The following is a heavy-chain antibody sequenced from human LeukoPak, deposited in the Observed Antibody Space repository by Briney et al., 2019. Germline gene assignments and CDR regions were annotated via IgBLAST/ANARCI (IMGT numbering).Heavy chain of an antibody. V-gene: IGHV4-59*12. CDR2: IYYSGST. CDR3: ARATSYYYDSSGYYRN. CDR1: GGSISSYY. D-gene: IGHD3-22*01. Sequence: SETLSLTCTVSGGSISSYYLSWIRQPPGKGLEWIGYIYYSGSTNYNPSLKSRVTISVDTSKNQFYLKLSSVTAADTAVYYCARATSYYYDSSGYYRNWGQGTLVTVSS. J-gene: IGHJ4*02.